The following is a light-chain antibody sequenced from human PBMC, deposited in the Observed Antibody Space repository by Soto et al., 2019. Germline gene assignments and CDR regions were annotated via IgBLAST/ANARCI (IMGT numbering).Light chain of an antibody. CDR2: DDS. Sequence: SYALTQPPSVSVAPGQTATISCGGHNVRSKKVHWYQQKPGQAPVLVVFDDSDRPSEIPERFSGSNSGIAATLTISRVEAGDEDDYCCQVWDLSGDPNQVFGTGTKVTVL. V-gene: IGLV3-21*02. CDR1: NVRSKK. CDR3: QVWDLSGDPNQV. J-gene: IGLJ1*01.